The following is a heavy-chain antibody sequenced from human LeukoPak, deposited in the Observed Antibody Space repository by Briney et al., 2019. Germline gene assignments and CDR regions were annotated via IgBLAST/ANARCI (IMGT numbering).Heavy chain of an antibody. Sequence: GGSLRLSCVASGFIFNDYAMYCVRQLPGKGREGGSLIIGVGYSSYYEDSVKGRFYMSRDNRRTSVYLQMNSMRIEDTALYYCAKDSLEAAGNFEYWGQGNLVTVS. CDR1: GFIFNDYA. J-gene: IGHJ4*02. CDR3: AKDSLEAAGNFEY. CDR2: IIGVGYSS. V-gene: IGHV3-43*02. D-gene: IGHD1-14*01.